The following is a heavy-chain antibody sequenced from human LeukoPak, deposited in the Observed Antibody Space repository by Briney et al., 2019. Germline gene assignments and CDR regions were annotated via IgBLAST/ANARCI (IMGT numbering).Heavy chain of an antibody. D-gene: IGHD3-10*01. CDR2: ISYNSNAI. V-gene: IGHV3-48*01. CDR3: AKGGRGSYYSDS. CDR1: GFSFSDYG. J-gene: IGHJ4*02. Sequence: GGSLRLSCAASGFSFSDYGMNWVRQAPGKGLEWVSYISYNSNAIYYADSVKGRFTISRDNSKDTLYLQMNSLRAEDTAVYYCAKGGRGSYYSDSWGQGTLVTVSS.